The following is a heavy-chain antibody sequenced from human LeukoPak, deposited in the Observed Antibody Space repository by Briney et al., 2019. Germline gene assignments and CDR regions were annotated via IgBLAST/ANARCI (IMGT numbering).Heavy chain of an antibody. V-gene: IGHV1-69*04. CDR3: ARGFWSGYYYFDY. CDR1: GGTFSSYA. J-gene: IGHJ4*02. Sequence: ASVKVSCKASGGTFSSYAISWVRQAPGQGLEWMGRIIPILGIANYAQKFQGGVTITADKSTSTAYMELSSLRSEDTAVYYCARGFWSGYYYFDYWGQGTLVTVSS. CDR2: IIPILGIA. D-gene: IGHD3-3*01.